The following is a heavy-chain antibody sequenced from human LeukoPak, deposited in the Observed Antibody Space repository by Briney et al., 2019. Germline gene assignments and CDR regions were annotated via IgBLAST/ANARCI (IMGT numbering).Heavy chain of an antibody. CDR1: GYTFTGYY. V-gene: IGHV1-2*02. D-gene: IGHD3-9*01. Sequence: ASVKVSCKASGYTFTGYYMHWVRQAPGQGLEWMGWINPNSGGTNYAQKFQGRVTMTRDTSISTAYMEVSRLRSDDTAVYYCARGIPGSDILTGYIDYWGQGTLVTVSS. CDR2: INPNSGGT. J-gene: IGHJ4*02. CDR3: ARGIPGSDILTGYIDY.